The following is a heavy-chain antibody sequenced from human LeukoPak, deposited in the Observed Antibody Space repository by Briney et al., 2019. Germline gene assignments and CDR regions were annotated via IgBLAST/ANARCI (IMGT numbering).Heavy chain of an antibody. CDR2: IYYTGNT. Sequence: SETLSLTCLVSGGSINTNYWSWVRQPPGKGLEWVGYIYYTGNTNYNPSLKSRVIISVDTSKNQFSLKLSSVTAADTAVYYCARDEEGFDPWGQGTLVTVSS. J-gene: IGHJ5*02. V-gene: IGHV4-59*01. CDR3: ARDEEGFDP. CDR1: GGSINTNY.